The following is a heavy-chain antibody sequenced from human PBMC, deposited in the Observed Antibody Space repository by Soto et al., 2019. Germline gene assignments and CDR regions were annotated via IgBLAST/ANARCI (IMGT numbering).Heavy chain of an antibody. CDR2: INHGGRT. D-gene: IGHD3-3*01. J-gene: IGHJ2*01. V-gene: IGHV4-34*01. CDR3: ARGRGKYDFWSGYLYWYFDL. CDR1: GGSFSGYY. Sequence: QVQLQQWGAGLLKPSETLSLTCAVYGGSFSGYYWSWIRQPPGKGLEWIGEINHGGRTNYNPSLKSPVPISVDPSKNQFSLKLSSVPAADTAVYYCARGRGKYDFWSGYLYWYFDLWGRGTLVTVSS.